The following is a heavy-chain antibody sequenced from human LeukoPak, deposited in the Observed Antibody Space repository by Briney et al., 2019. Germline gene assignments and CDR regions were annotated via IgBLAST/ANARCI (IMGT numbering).Heavy chain of an antibody. D-gene: IGHD6-13*01. V-gene: IGHV3-23*01. CDR1: GFTFSSYA. Sequence: GGSLRLSCAASGFTFSSYAVSWVRQAPGKGLEWVSVIGGSGITTYYADSVKGRFTISRDNSKSTVYLQVNSLRADDTAVYYCAKQGYSNSWSVFDYWGQGTLVTVSS. J-gene: IGHJ4*02. CDR2: IGGSGITT. CDR3: AKQGYSNSWSVFDY.